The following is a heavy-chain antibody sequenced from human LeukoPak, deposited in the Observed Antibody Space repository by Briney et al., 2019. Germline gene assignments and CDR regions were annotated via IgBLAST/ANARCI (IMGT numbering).Heavy chain of an antibody. D-gene: IGHD6-6*01. V-gene: IGHV1-18*01. CDR2: ISAYNGNT. CDR3: ARDWAIAARTNCFDP. J-gene: IGHJ5*02. Sequence: GASVKVSCKASGYTFISYGISWVRQAPGQGLEWMGWISAYNGNTKYAQNLQGRVTMTTDTSTTTAYMELRSLRSDDTAVYYCARDWAIAARTNCFDPWGQGTPVTVSS. CDR1: GYTFISYG.